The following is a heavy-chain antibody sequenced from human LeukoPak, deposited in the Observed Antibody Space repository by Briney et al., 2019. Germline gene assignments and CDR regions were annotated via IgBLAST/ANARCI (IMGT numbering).Heavy chain of an antibody. J-gene: IGHJ4*02. CDR2: INPSISSR. CDR3: ARSGMWFSTND. Sequence: AAVKVSCKASGYTVTNYYMHWVRQAPAQGLEWMGMINPSISSRTYAQQFQGRVTVTSDTSTSTVYMEVSSLRSEDTAIYYCARSGMWFSTNDWGQGTLVTVSS. V-gene: IGHV1-46*01. D-gene: IGHD2-21*01. CDR1: GYTVTNYY.